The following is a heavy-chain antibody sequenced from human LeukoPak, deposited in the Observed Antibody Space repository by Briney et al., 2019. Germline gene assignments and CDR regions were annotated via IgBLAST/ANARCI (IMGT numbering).Heavy chain of an antibody. CDR3: ARDRYGNPVDY. CDR2: IYHSGST. CDR1: GGSISSGGYS. Sequence: SETLSLTCAVSGGSISSGGYSWSWIRQPPGKGLEWIGYIYHSGSTYYNPSLKSRVTISVDRSKNQFSLKLSSVTAADTAVYYCARDRYGNPVDYWGQGTLVTVSS. D-gene: IGHD4-11*01. V-gene: IGHV4-30-2*01. J-gene: IGHJ4*02.